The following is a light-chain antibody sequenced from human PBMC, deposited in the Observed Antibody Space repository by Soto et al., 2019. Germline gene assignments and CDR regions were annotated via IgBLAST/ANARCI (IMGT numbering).Light chain of an antibody. J-gene: IGLJ3*02. Sequence: QSALTQPASVSGSPGQSITISCTGTSSDVGGYNYVSWYQQHPGKAPKLMIYEVSNRPSGVSNRFSGSKSGNTASLTISGLQAEDEAVYYCAAWDDSLSGPVFGGGTKLTVL. CDR1: SSDVGGYNY. CDR2: EVS. CDR3: AAWDDSLSGPV. V-gene: IGLV2-14*01.